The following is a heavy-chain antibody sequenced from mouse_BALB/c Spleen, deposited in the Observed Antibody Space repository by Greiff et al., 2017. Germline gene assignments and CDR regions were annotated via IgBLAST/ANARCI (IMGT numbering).Heavy chain of an antibody. V-gene: IGHV5-12-1*01. CDR2: ISSGGGST. Sequence: EVMLVESGGGLVKPGGSLKLSCAASGFAFSSYDMSWVRQTPEKRLEWVAYISSGGGSTYYPDTVKGRFTISRDNAKNTLYLQMSSLKSEDTAMYYCARHGVVDAMDYWGQGTSVTVSS. D-gene: IGHD1-1*01. CDR1: GFAFSSYD. CDR3: ARHGVVDAMDY. J-gene: IGHJ4*01.